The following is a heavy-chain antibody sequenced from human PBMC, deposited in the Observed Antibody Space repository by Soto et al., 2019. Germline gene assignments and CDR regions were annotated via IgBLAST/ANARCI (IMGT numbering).Heavy chain of an antibody. Sequence: QVQLVQSGAEVKKPGASVKVSCKASGYTFTGYYMHWVRQAPGQGLEWMGWINPNSGGTNYAQEFQGGVTMTRDTSISTAYMELSRLRSDDTAVYYCARAVVVPAAHLITYYFDYWGQGTLVTVSS. CDR1: GYTFTGYY. D-gene: IGHD2-2*01. CDR2: INPNSGGT. CDR3: ARAVVVPAAHLITYYFDY. J-gene: IGHJ4*02. V-gene: IGHV1-2*02.